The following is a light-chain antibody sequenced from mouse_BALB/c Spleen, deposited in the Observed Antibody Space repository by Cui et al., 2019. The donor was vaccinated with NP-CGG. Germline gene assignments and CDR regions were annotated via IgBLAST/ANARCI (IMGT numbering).Light chain of an antibody. V-gene: IGLV1*01. J-gene: IGLJ1*01. CDR2: GTN. Sequence: QAVVTQESAPTTSPGETVTLTCRSSIGAVTTSNYANWVQEKPDHLFTGLIGGTNNRAPGVPARFSGSLIGDKAAFTITGAQTEDEAIYFCALWYSNHWVFGGGTKLTVL. CDR3: ALWYSNHWV. CDR1: IGAVTTSNY.